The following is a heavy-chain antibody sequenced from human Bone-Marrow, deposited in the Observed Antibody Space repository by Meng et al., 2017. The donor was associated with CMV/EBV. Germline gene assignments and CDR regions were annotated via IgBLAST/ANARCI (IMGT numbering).Heavy chain of an antibody. CDR1: GFTFSSYA. Sequence: GGSLRLSCAASGFTFSSYAMDWVRQAPGKGLGWVSAISGSDGSTYYADSVKGRFTISRDNAKNSLYLQMNSLRAEDTAVYHCARAGRLVPAANYSYYFGMDVWGQGTTVTVSS. D-gene: IGHD2-2*01. CDR3: ARAGRLVPAANYSYYFGMDV. CDR2: ISGSDGST. V-gene: IGHV3-23*01. J-gene: IGHJ6*02.